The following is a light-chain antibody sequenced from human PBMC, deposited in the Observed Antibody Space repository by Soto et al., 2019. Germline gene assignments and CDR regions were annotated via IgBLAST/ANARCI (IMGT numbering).Light chain of an antibody. CDR3: QQRSNWPYT. V-gene: IGKV3-11*01. CDR2: DAS. J-gene: IGKJ2*01. CDR1: QSVSSY. Sequence: EIVLTQSPATLSLSPGERATLSCRASQSVSSYLAWYHQKPGQAPRLLIYDASNRATGIPARFSGSGSGTDFTLTISSLEHEYFAVYYCQQRSNWPYTFGQGTKLEIK.